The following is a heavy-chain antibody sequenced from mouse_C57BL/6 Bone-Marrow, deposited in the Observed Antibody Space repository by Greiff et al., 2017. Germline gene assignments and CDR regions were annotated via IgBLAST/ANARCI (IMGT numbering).Heavy chain of an antibody. V-gene: IGHV5-9*01. CDR3: ARHYYYGSSYGLFAY. CDR1: GFTFSSYT. J-gene: IGHJ3*01. CDR2: ISGGGGNT. D-gene: IGHD1-1*01. Sequence: DVMLVESGGGLVKPGGSLKLSCAASGFTFSSYTMSWVRQTPEKRLEWVATISGGGGNTYYPDSVKGRFTISRDNAKNTLYLQMSSLRSEDTALYYCARHYYYGSSYGLFAYWGQGTLVTVSA.